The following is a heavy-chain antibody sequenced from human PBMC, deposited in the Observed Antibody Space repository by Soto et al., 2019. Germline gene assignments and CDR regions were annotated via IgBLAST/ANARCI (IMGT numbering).Heavy chain of an antibody. CDR2: INPSAGST. D-gene: IGHD2-2*01. J-gene: IGHJ6*02. Sequence: QVQLVQSGAEVKKPGATVKVFCKASGYMFTNYYMHWVRQAPGQGLEWTGVINPSAGSTSYAQKFQRRVTMTRDTSTSTVYMELSSLRSEDTAVYYCARDQKSLSTTNLGVWGHGTTVTVSS. V-gene: IGHV1-46*03. CDR1: GYMFTNYY. CDR3: ARDQKSLSTTNLGV.